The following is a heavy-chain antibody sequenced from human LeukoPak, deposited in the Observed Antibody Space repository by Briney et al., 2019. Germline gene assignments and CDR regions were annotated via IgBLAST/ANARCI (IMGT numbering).Heavy chain of an antibody. CDR1: GFTFSSYG. D-gene: IGHD3-3*01. Sequence: GGSLRLSCAASGFTFSSYGMHWVRQAPGKGLEWVAFIRYDGSNKYYADSVKGRFTISRDNSKNTLYQQMNSLRAEDTAVYYCAKDRTIFGVVNWFDPWGQGTLVTVSS. CDR3: AKDRTIFGVVNWFDP. J-gene: IGHJ5*02. V-gene: IGHV3-30*02. CDR2: IRYDGSNK.